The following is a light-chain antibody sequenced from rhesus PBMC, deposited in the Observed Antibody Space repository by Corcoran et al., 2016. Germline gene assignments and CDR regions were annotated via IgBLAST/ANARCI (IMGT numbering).Light chain of an antibody. V-gene: IGKV1-22*01. CDR3: QQYSSSPYS. CDR1: QSISSW. J-gene: IGKJ2*01. CDR2: KAS. Sequence: DIQMTQSPSSLSASVGDTVTITCRASQSISSWLAWYQQQPGKAPKLLSYKASSLQSGVPSRFSGSGSGTDFTLTISSLQSEDFATYYCQQYSSSPYSFGQGTKVEIK.